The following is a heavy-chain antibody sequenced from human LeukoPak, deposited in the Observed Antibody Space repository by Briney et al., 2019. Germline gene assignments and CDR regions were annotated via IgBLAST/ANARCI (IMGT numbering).Heavy chain of an antibody. J-gene: IGHJ3*02. V-gene: IGHV3-9*01. CDR3: AKAVAAAGNDAFDI. CDR1: GFTFDDYA. CDR2: ISWNSGSM. D-gene: IGHD6-13*01. Sequence: PGGSLRLSCAASGFTFDDYAMHWVRQAPGKGLEWVSGISWNSGSMGYADSVKGRFTISRDNAKNSLYLQMNSLRAEDTALYYCAKAVAAAGNDAFDIWGQGTMVTVSS.